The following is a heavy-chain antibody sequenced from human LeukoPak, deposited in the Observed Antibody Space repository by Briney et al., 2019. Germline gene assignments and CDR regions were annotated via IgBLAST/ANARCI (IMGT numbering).Heavy chain of an antibody. CDR3: ASSDLEWGFGEFPFDY. V-gene: IGHV4-4*07. CDR2: IYTSGST. CDR1: GGSISSYY. J-gene: IGHJ4*02. D-gene: IGHD3-10*01. Sequence: SETLSLTCTVSGGSISSYYWSWIRQPAGKGLEWIGRIYTSGSTNYNPSLKSRVTMSVDTSKNQFPLKLSSVTAADTAVYYCASSDLEWGFGEFPFDYWGQGTLVTVSS.